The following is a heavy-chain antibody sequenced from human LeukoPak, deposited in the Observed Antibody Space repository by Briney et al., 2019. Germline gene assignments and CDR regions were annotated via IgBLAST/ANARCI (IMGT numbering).Heavy chain of an antibody. J-gene: IGHJ4*02. CDR2: ISSSSDYI. CDR1: GFTFSTYS. Sequence: GGSLRLSCSASGFTFSTYSMNWVRQAPGKGLEWVSSISSSSDYIYYADSVKGRFTISRDNAKNSLYLQMNSLRAEDTAVYYCARALWFGETFPAYWGQGTLVTVSS. D-gene: IGHD3-10*01. V-gene: IGHV3-21*01. CDR3: ARALWFGETFPAY.